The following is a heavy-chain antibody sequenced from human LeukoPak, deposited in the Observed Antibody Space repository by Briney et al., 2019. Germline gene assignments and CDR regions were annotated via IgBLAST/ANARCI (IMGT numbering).Heavy chain of an antibody. CDR2: IYWNDDK. D-gene: IGHD3-22*01. J-gene: IGHJ3*02. CDR3: ACYDSSGYYYSYAFDI. CDR1: GFSLSTSGVG. V-gene: IGHV2-5*01. Sequence: ESGPTLLKPTQTLTLTCTFSGFSLSTSGVGVGWIRQPPGKALEWLALIYWNDDKRYSPSLKSRLTITKDTSKNQVVLTMTNMDPVDTATYYCACYDSSGYYYSYAFDIWGQGTMVTVSS.